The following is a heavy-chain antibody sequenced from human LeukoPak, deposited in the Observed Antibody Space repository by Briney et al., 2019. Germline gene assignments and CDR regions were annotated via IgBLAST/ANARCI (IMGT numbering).Heavy chain of an antibody. V-gene: IGHV4-59*01. D-gene: IGHD3-9*01. Sequence: SETLSLTCTASCGSISSYNWCWSRHPPQQVLEWIGYIHYSGSTNYTPSLKSRVTISIDTSKNKSYLKLSSLTAEDTAVYYCARAVNYDILTGYLFDYWGQGSLVTVSS. CDR1: CGSISSYN. J-gene: IGHJ4*02. CDR3: ARAVNYDILTGYLFDY. CDR2: IHYSGST.